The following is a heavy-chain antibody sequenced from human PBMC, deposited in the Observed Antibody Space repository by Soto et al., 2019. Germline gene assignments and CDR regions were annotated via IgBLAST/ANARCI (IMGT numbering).Heavy chain of an antibody. J-gene: IGHJ6*03. V-gene: IGHV3-23*01. D-gene: IGHD2-2*01. CDR1: GCTFSSYA. CDR2: ISGSGGST. Sequence: GGSLRLSCAACGCTFSSYAMNWVRQAPGKGLEWVSAISGSGGSTYYADSVKGRFTISRDNSKNTLYLQMNSLRAEDTAVYYCAKELGYCSSASGSIRPYYYYMDVWGNGTTVTDSS. CDR3: AKELGYCSSASGSIRPYYYYMDV.